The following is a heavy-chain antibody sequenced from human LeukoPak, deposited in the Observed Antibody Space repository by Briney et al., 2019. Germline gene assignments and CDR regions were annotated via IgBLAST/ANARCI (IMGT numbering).Heavy chain of an antibody. CDR2: INHSGST. J-gene: IGHJ3*02. V-gene: IGHV4-34*01. Sequence: SETLSLTCAVYGGSFSGYYWSWIRQPPGKGLEWIGEINHSGSTNYNPSLKSRVTISVDTSKNQFSLKLSSVTAADTAVYYCARASPQSYYYDSSGYYAAGGAFDIWGQGTMVTVSS. D-gene: IGHD3-22*01. CDR1: GGSFSGYY. CDR3: ARASPQSYYYDSSGYYAAGGAFDI.